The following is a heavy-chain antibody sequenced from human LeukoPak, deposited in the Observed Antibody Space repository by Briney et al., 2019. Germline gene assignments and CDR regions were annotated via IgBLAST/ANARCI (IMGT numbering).Heavy chain of an antibody. CDR3: AKKAYYDFWSGYSVIDY. V-gene: IGHV3-23*01. Sequence: HPGGSLRLSCAASGFTFSSYAMSWVRQAPGKGLEWVSAISGSGGSTYYADSVKGRFTISRDNSKNTLYLQMNSLRAEDTAVYYCAKKAYYDFWSGYSVIDYWGQGTLVTVSS. J-gene: IGHJ4*02. CDR1: GFTFSSYA. CDR2: ISGSGGST. D-gene: IGHD3-3*01.